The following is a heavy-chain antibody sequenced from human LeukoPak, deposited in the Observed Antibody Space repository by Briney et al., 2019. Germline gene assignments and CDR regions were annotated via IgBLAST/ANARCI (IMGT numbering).Heavy chain of an antibody. CDR3: ARSGDYSNDY. CDR2: INHSGGT. CDR1: GGSFSGYY. D-gene: IGHD4-11*01. J-gene: IGHJ4*02. Sequence: SETLSLTCAVYGGSFSGYYWSWIRQPPGKGLEWIGEINHSGGTNYNPSLKSRVTISVDTSKNQFSLKLSSVTAADTAVYYCARSGDYSNDYWGQGTLVTVSS. V-gene: IGHV4-34*01.